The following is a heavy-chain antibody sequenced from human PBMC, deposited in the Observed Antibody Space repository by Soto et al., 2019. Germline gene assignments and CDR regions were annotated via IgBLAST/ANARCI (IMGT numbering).Heavy chain of an antibody. J-gene: IGHJ4*02. V-gene: IGHV1-18*04. CDR1: GYTFTSYG. D-gene: IGHD5-18*01. CDR2: ISDYNGNT. Sequence: QVQLVQSGAEVKKPGASVKVSCKASGYTFTSYGISWVRQAPGQGLEWMGWISDYNGNTNYAQKLQGRVTMTTDTPTSTDYMELRSMRADDTAVYYCTSSPQFYSSHDYWGQGTLVTVSS. CDR3: TSSPQFYSSHDY.